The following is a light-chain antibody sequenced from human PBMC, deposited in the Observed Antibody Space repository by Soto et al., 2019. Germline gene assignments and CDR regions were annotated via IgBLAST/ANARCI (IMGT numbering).Light chain of an antibody. CDR3: QQYNSYWT. V-gene: IGKV1-5*01. J-gene: IGKJ1*01. CDR2: DAS. Sequence: IQMTQSPSTLSASVGDRVTITCRASQSISSWLAWYQQKPGKAPKLLMDDASSLESGVPSRFSGSGSATESTLTSSSLQHDDFANYYCQQYNSYWTFGQGTKVDIK. CDR1: QSISSW.